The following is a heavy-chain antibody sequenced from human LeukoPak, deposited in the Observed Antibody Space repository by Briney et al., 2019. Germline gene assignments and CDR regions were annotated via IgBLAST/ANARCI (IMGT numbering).Heavy chain of an antibody. CDR1: GYTFTSYD. CDR2: MNPNSGNT. D-gene: IGHD5-12*01. V-gene: IGHV1-8*01. Sequence: ASVKVSCKASGYTFTSYDINWMRQATGQGLEWMGWMNPNSGNTGYAQKFQGRVTMTRNTSISTAYMELSSLRSEDTAVYYCARIRRVATIWWAHGLIWVFFQQWREDTLLTVSS. J-gene: IGHJ1*01. CDR3: ARIRRVATIWWAHGLIWVFFQQ.